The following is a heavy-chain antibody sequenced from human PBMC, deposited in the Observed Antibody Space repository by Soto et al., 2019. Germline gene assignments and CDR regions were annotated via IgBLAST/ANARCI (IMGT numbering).Heavy chain of an antibody. CDR3: ASGAGVVPAAIFADY. CDR1: GGTFSSYT. CDR2: IIPILGIA. V-gene: IGHV1-69*02. J-gene: IGHJ4*02. Sequence: SVKVSCKASGGTFSSYTISWVRQAPGQGLEWMGRIIPILGIANYAQKFQGRVTITADKSASTAYMELSSLRSEDTAVYYCASGAGVVPAAIFADYWGQGTLVTVSS. D-gene: IGHD2-2*01.